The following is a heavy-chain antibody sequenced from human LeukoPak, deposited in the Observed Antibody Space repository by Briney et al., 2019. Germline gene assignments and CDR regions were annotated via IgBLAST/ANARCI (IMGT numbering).Heavy chain of an antibody. CDR3: ASAYSYMEV. J-gene: IGHJ6*03. D-gene: IGHD2-21*01. CDR1: GFTFDDYG. V-gene: IGHV3-20*01. Sequence: GGSLRLPCAASGFTFDDYGMNWVRQAPGKGLEWVTGTNWNGASTGYGASVKGRFTISRDNAKNSLYLQMNNLRAEDAAVYEWASAYSYMEVGGKGTRVTVS. CDR2: TNWNGAST.